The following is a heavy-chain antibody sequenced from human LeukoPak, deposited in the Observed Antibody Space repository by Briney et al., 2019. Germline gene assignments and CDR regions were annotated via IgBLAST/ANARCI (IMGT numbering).Heavy chain of an antibody. CDR3: ARLIRAGGYGHHKQTFDY. CDR1: GGSISSYY. D-gene: IGHD5-12*01. Sequence: PSETLSLTCTVSGGSISSYYWSWIRQPAGKGLEWIGRIYTSGSTNYNPSLKSRVTMSVDTSKSQFSLKLSSVTAADTAVYYCARLIRAGGYGHHKQTFDYWGQGTLVTVSS. V-gene: IGHV4-4*07. J-gene: IGHJ4*02. CDR2: IYTSGST.